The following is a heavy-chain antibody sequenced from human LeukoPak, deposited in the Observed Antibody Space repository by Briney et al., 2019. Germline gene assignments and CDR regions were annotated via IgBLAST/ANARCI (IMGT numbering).Heavy chain of an antibody. J-gene: IGHJ4*02. CDR1: GLTIGDDA. Sequence: GRSLRLSCTTSGLTIGDDAVSWVRQAPGKGLEWVGFIRSKTYGGTTEYAASVKGRFTISRDDSKSIAYLQMNSLKTEDTAVYYRTRTYSSSWSWYFDYWGQGTLVTVSS. CDR3: TRTYSSSWSWYFDY. CDR2: IRSKTYGGTT. D-gene: IGHD6-13*01. V-gene: IGHV3-49*04.